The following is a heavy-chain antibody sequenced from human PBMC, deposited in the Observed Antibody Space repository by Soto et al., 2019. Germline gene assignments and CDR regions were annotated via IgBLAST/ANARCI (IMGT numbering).Heavy chain of an antibody. V-gene: IGHV3-23*01. D-gene: IGHD2-15*01. Sequence: EVQLLESGGGLVQPGGSLRLSCAASGFTFSTYAMSWVRQAPGKGLEWVSAISGSGGNSTFYGDSVKGRFTISRDNSKNTLYLQMNSLGAEDTAVYYCAKGGGSCCFDCWGQGILVTVSS. CDR1: GFTFSTYA. CDR3: AKGGGSCCFDC. J-gene: IGHJ4*02. CDR2: ISGSGGNST.